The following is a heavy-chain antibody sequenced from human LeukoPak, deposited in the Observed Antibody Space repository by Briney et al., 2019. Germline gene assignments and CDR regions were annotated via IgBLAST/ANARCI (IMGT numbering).Heavy chain of an antibody. CDR1: GFTFSSYA. D-gene: IGHD1-26*01. V-gene: IGHV3-64*01. CDR2: ITRNGDKT. Sequence: GGSLRLSCAASGFTFSSYAMHWVRQAPGKGLEYVSAITRNGDKTYYGNSVKGRFTISRDNSKNTLYLQMGSLSIEDVAVYYCARGGATTLFDYWGQGTLVTVSP. J-gene: IGHJ4*02. CDR3: ARGGATTLFDY.